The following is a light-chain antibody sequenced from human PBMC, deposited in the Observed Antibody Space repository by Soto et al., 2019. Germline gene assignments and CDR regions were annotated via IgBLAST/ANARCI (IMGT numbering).Light chain of an antibody. CDR1: QDISSW. Sequence: DIQMTQSPSSVSASVGDRVTISCRASQDISSWLAWYQQKPGKPPRFLIYAASSLQSGVPSRFSGSGSGTDFTLTINSLQPEDFATYYCQQSNSFPWTFGQGTKVDIK. J-gene: IGKJ1*01. CDR2: AAS. V-gene: IGKV1-12*01. CDR3: QQSNSFPWT.